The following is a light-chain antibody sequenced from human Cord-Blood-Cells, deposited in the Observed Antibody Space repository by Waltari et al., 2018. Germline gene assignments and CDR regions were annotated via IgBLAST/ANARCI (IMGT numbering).Light chain of an antibody. CDR3: SSYTSSSTWV. CDR2: DVS. Sequence: QSDLTQPASVSRSPEQSTTISCLATGRDLGGLKSSPWYQQHPGKAPKLMVYDVSNRPSGVSNRFSGSKSGNTASLTISGLQAEDEADYYCSSYTSSSTWVFGGGTKLTVL. J-gene: IGLJ3*02. V-gene: IGLV2-14*03. CDR1: GRDLGGLKS.